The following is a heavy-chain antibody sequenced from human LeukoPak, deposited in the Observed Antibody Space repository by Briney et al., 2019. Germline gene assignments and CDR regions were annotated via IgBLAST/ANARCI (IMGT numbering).Heavy chain of an antibody. CDR1: GGSISSSSYY. Sequence: SETLSLTCTVSGGSISSSSYYWGWIRQPPGKGLEWIGSIYYSGSTYYNPSLKSRVTISVDTSKNQFSLNLAAVTTTDTAIYYCARVRDRFGEIDYWGQGTLVTVSS. CDR3: ARVRDRFGEIDY. D-gene: IGHD3-10*01. V-gene: IGHV4-39*07. J-gene: IGHJ4*02. CDR2: IYYSGST.